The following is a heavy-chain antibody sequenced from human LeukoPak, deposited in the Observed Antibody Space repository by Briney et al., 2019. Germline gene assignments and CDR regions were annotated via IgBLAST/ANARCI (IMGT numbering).Heavy chain of an antibody. D-gene: IGHD3-10*01. CDR2: VSGSGGST. V-gene: IGHV3-23*01. CDR1: GFTFSSYA. J-gene: IGHJ4*02. Sequence: PGGSLRLSCAASGFTFSSYAMSWVRQAPAKGLEWVSTVSGSGGSTYYADSVRGRFTISRDTSKNTLYLQMNSLRADDTAIYYCAKDFYHGLGSLDYWGQGTLVTVSS. CDR3: AKDFYHGLGSLDY.